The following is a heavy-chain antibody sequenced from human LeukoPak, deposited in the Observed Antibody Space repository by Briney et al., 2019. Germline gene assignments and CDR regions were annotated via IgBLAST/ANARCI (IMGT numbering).Heavy chain of an antibody. CDR3: AKVAKYYYGSETYYFFEH. Sequence: GESLRLSCAASGFTFTTYWMIWVRQAPGKGLEWVANIKQDGTEKYYVDSVKGRFTISRDNAKNSLYLQMNSLRVEDTAIYYCAKVAKYYYGSETYYFFEHWGQGTPVTASS. D-gene: IGHD3-10*01. CDR1: GFTFTTYW. CDR2: IKQDGTEK. V-gene: IGHV3-7*01. J-gene: IGHJ4*02.